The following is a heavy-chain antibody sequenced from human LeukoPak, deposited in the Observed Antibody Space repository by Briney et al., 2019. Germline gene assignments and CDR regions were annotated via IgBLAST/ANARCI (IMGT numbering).Heavy chain of an antibody. J-gene: IGHJ3*02. CDR2: IYSGGST. Sequence: PGGSLRLSCAASGFTVSSNYMSWVRQAPGKGLEWVSVIYSGGSTYYADSVKGRFTISRDNSKNTLYLQMNSLRAEDTAVYYCASLSGWYGYAFHIWGQGTMVTVSS. D-gene: IGHD6-19*01. CDR3: ASLSGWYGYAFHI. V-gene: IGHV3-66*02. CDR1: GFTVSSNY.